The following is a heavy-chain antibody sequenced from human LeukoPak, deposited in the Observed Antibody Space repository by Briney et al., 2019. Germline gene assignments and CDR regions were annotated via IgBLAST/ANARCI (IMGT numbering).Heavy chain of an antibody. CDR2: IKSKTDGGKT. V-gene: IGHV3-15*01. D-gene: IGHD3-3*01. Sequence: KPGGSLRLSCAASGFTFSNAWMSWVRQAPGKGLEWVGRIKSKTDGGKTDYAAPVKGRFTISRDDSKNTLYLQMNSLKTEDTAVYYCTTRSFTIFGVTYYYYMDVWGKGTTVTVSS. CDR3: TTRSFTIFGVTYYYYMDV. CDR1: GFTFSNAW. J-gene: IGHJ6*03.